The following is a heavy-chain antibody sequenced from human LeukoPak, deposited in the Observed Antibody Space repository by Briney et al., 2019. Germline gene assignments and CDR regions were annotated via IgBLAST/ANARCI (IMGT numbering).Heavy chain of an antibody. CDR2: IYPGDSET. Sequence: GESLKISCRGSAFNFDVYWIGWVRQLPGKGPEWMGMIYPGDSETRYNPSFEGQVTITADKSITTTYLQWSGLKASDTAIYYCARLVLWTGKYYHGMDLWGQGTTVIVSS. D-gene: IGHD3/OR15-3a*01. J-gene: IGHJ6*02. CDR1: AFNFDVYW. V-gene: IGHV5-51*01. CDR3: ARLVLWTGKYYHGMDL.